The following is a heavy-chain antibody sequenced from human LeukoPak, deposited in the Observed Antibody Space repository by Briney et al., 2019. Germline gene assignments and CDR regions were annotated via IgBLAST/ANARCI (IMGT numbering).Heavy chain of an antibody. J-gene: IGHJ4*02. CDR3: ARGSPTYYYDSSGYYYGY. D-gene: IGHD3-22*01. CDR2: IYYSGST. V-gene: IGHV4-59*06. Sequence: SETLSLTCTVSGASISNFYWSWIRQPPGKGLEWIGYIYYSGSTYYNPSLKSRVTISVDTSKNQFSLKLSSVTAADTAVYYCARGSPTYYYDSSGYYYGYWGQGTLVTVSS. CDR1: GASISNFY.